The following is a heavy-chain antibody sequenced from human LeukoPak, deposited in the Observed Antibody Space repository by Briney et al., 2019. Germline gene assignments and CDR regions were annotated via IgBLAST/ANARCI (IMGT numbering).Heavy chain of an antibody. CDR3: ARFGYCSSTSCYSFDY. J-gene: IGHJ4*02. CDR1: GGSFSGYY. D-gene: IGHD2-2*01. Sequence: SETLSLTCAVYGGSFSGYYWSWIRQPPGKGLEWIGEINHSGSTNYNPSLKSRVTISVDTSKNQFSLKLSSVTAAGTAVYYCARFGYCSSTSCYSFDYWGQGTLVTVSS. CDR2: INHSGST. V-gene: IGHV4-34*01.